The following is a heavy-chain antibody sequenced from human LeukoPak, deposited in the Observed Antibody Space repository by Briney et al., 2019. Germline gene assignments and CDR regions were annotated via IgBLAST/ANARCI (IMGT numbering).Heavy chain of an antibody. J-gene: IGHJ4*02. V-gene: IGHV3-23*01. D-gene: IGHD3-3*01. CDR2: ISGSGGST. CDR1: GFTFSSYA. CDR3: AKEGALSGVGDY. Sequence: PGGSLRLSCAASGFTFSSYAMSWVRQAPGKGLEWASAISGSGGSTYYADSVKGRFTISRGNSKNTLYLQMNSLRAEDTAVYYCAKEGALSGVGDYWGQGTLVTVSS.